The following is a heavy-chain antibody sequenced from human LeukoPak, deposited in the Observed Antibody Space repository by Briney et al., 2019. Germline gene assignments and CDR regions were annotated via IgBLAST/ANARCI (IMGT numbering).Heavy chain of an antibody. Sequence: SVKVSCKASGGTFSSYAISWVRQAPGQGLEWMGRIIPILGIANYAQKFQGRVTITADKSTSTAYMELSSLRSEDTAVYYCARDAHYYDSSGYYYPLDYWGQGTLVTVSS. J-gene: IGHJ4*02. D-gene: IGHD3-22*01. CDR1: GGTFSSYA. CDR2: IIPILGIA. CDR3: ARDAHYYDSSGYYYPLDY. V-gene: IGHV1-69*04.